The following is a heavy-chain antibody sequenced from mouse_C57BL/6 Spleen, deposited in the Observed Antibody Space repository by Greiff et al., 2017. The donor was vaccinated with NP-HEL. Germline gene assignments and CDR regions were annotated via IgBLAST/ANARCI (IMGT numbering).Heavy chain of an antibody. V-gene: IGHV5-16*01. CDR1: GFTFSDYY. D-gene: IGHD2-4*01. CDR2: INYDGSST. Sequence: EVQRVESEGGLVQPGSSMKLSCTASGFTFSDYYMAWVRQVPEKGLEWVANINYDGSSTYYLDSLKSRFIISRDNAKNILYLQMSSLKSEDTATYYCARETYYDYGGFAYWGQGTLVTVSA. J-gene: IGHJ3*01. CDR3: ARETYYDYGGFAY.